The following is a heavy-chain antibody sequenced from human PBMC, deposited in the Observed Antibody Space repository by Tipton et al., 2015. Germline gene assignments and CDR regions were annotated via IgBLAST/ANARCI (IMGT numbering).Heavy chain of an antibody. D-gene: IGHD2-15*01. CDR2: IVPIFAKA. CDR3: ARDVGSGNYYYGMDV. Sequence: QLVQSGAEVKKPGSSVKVSCKISGDTFSTNGLSWVRQAPGEGLEWMGAIVPIFAKANYAPKFQGRVTISADEGTSTTYMDLSSLRPEDTAVYYCARDVGSGNYYYGMDVWGQGTTVTVSS. CDR1: GDTFSTNG. V-gene: IGHV1-69*01. J-gene: IGHJ6*02.